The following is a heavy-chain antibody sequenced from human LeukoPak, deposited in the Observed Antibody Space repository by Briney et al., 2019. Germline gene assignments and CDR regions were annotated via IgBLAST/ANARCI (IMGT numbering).Heavy chain of an antibody. CDR2: ISGSGGST. D-gene: IGHD2-2*01. Sequence: GGSLRLSCAASGFTFSSYAMSWVRQAPGKGLEWVSAISGSGGSTYYADSVKGRFTISRDNSKNTLYLQMNSLRAEDTAVYYCEKVRIVVVPAADYFDYWGQGTLVTVSS. J-gene: IGHJ4*02. CDR3: EKVRIVVVPAADYFDY. V-gene: IGHV3-23*01. CDR1: GFTFSSYA.